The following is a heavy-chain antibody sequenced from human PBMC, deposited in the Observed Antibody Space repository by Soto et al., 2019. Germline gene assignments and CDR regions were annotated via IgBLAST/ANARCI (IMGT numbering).Heavy chain of an antibody. CDR2: IWHDGAHI. CDR3: ARDRGRDDPIDL. J-gene: IGHJ4*02. Sequence: QVQLVESGGGVVQPGTSLRLSCAASGFSFSSYGMHWVRQAPGKGLDWVAVIWHDGAHIEYADSVKGRFTVSRDNSKSLLYLQMNSLRAEDMAVYHWARDRGRDDPIDLWGQGTLVTVSS. V-gene: IGHV3-33*01. CDR1: GFSFSSYG. D-gene: IGHD3-10*01.